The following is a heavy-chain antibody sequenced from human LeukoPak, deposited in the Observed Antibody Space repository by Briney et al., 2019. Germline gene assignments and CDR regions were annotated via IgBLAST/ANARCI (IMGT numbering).Heavy chain of an antibody. Sequence: PGGSLRLSCAASGFTFSDYYMSWIRQAPGKGLEWVSYISSSGSTIYYADSVKGRFTISRDNAKNSLYLQMNSLRAEDTAVYYCARENVDFWSGYYLDYWGQGTLVTVSS. CDR2: ISSSGSTI. J-gene: IGHJ4*02. D-gene: IGHD3-3*01. V-gene: IGHV3-11*04. CDR3: ARENVDFWSGYYLDY. CDR1: GFTFSDYY.